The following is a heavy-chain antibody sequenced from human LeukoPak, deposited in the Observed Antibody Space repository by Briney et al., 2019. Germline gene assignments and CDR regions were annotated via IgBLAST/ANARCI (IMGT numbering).Heavy chain of an antibody. CDR1: GGTFSSYA. CDR2: IIPVFGTT. D-gene: IGHD1-1*01. V-gene: IGHV1-69*13. J-gene: IGHJ4*02. CDR3: ARGLGTRWFFDY. Sequence: ASVKVSCKASGGTFSSYALSWVRQAPGQGLEWMGRIIPVFGTTTYAQKFQGRVTITADESTTTAYKELRRLTSEDTAMYYCARGLGTRWFFDYWGQGTLVTVSS.